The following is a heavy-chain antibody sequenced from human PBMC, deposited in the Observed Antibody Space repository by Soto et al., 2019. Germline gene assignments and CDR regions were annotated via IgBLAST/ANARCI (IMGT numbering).Heavy chain of an antibody. CDR2: ISGSGGST. CDR3: ANRNDYGSGSYFPFDH. J-gene: IGHJ4*02. D-gene: IGHD3-10*01. CDR1: GFTFSSYG. Sequence: HPVGSLRLSCAASGFTFSSYGMSWVRQAPGKGLEWVSSISGSGGSTYYADSVKGRFTISRDNSKNTLYLQMSSLRAEDTAVYYCANRNDYGSGSYFPFDHWGQGTLVTVS. V-gene: IGHV3-23*01.